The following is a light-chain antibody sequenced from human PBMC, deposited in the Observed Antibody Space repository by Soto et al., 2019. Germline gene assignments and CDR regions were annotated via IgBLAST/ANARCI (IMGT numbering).Light chain of an antibody. J-gene: IGLJ1*01. Sequence: QAAVTQPGSVCGSLGQSITISCTGTSSDVGYYDFVSWYQQHPGKAPKLIIYEVSNRPSGVSDRFSASKSGNTASLTISGLQAEDEADYHCSSYAGSTAFYVLGTGTKV. V-gene: IGLV2-14*01. CDR3: SSYAGSTAFYV. CDR1: SSDVGYYDF. CDR2: EVS.